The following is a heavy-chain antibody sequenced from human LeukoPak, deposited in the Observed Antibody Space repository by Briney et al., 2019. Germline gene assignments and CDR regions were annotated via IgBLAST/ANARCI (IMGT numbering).Heavy chain of an antibody. D-gene: IGHD4-17*01. J-gene: IGHJ5*02. CDR3: ARLGLRGYLFDP. Sequence: SETLSPTCTVSGGSISSYSWSWIRQPPGKGLEWIGHIYDSGTTNYNPSLKSRITISVDTSKKQFSLKLTSVTAADTAVYYCARLGLRGYLFDPWGQGTLVIISS. CDR1: GGSISSYS. V-gene: IGHV4-59*08. CDR2: IYDSGTT.